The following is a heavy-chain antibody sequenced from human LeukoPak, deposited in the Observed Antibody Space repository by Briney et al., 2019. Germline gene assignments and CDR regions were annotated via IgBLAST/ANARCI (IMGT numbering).Heavy chain of an antibody. J-gene: IGHJ4*02. V-gene: IGHV5-51*01. D-gene: IGHD3-10*01. CDR1: GYSFISYW. Sequence: GDSLKISCKGSGYSFISYWIGWVRQMPGKGLEWMGIIYPGDSDTTYSPSFQGQVTISADKSISTAYLQWSSLKASDTAMYYCARQSGSGSYYNPADYWGQGTLVTVSS. CDR3: ARQSGSGSYYNPADY. CDR2: IYPGDSDT.